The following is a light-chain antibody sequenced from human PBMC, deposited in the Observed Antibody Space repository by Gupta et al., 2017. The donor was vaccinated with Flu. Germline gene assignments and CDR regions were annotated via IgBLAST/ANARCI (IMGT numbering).Light chain of an antibody. CDR3: VLHLGNGVWI. CDR2: STS. J-gene: IGLJ2*01. Sequence: QPVVTQEPPFSVSPGGTLNLTCGLSSGPVSTDHYPSWYQQNPGQTPCTLVYSTSTRSSGVPDRFSGSILGHKAALTITGVQADDDCLYYCVLHLGNGVWIFGGETKVTVL. V-gene: IGLV8-61*01. CDR1: SGPVSTDHY.